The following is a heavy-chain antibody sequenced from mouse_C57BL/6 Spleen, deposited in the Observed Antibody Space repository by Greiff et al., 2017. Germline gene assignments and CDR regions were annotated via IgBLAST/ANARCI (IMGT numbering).Heavy chain of an antibody. Sequence: EVKLMESGGGLVKPGGSLKLSCAASGFTFSDYGMHWVRQAPEKGLEWVAYISSGSSTLYYADTVKGRFTISRDNAKITRFLQMTSLRSEDTAMYYCARPGYGSSYGYWGQGTTLTVSS. J-gene: IGHJ2*01. CDR1: GFTFSDYG. V-gene: IGHV5-17*01. CDR3: ARPGYGSSYGY. D-gene: IGHD1-1*01. CDR2: ISSGSSTL.